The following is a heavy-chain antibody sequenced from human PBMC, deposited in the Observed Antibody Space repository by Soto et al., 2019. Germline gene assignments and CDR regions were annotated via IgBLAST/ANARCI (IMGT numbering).Heavy chain of an antibody. CDR3: AREPNDYGAFDI. V-gene: IGHV4-31*03. Sequence: PSETLSLTCTVSGGSISSGGFYWSWIRQHPGRGLEWIGYIYDNGSTYYKPSLKGRVTMSVDTSKNQFSLKLRSVTAADTAVYYCAREPNDYGAFDIWGQGTMVTVS. CDR1: GGSISSGGFY. J-gene: IGHJ3*02. CDR2: IYDNGST. D-gene: IGHD4-17*01.